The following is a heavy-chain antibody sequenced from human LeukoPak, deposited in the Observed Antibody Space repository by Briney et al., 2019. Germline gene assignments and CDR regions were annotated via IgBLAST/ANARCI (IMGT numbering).Heavy chain of an antibody. CDR1: GFTFSSYA. J-gene: IGHJ3*02. V-gene: IGHV3-23*01. D-gene: IGHD7-27*01. CDR2: VSGSGGST. Sequence: PGGSLRLSCAASGFTFSSYAMSWVRQAPGKGLEWVSAVSGSGGSTYYTDSVRGRFTISRDNSKNTLYLQMNSLRAEDTAVYYCAKDNWGEGSAFDIWGQGTMVTVSS. CDR3: AKDNWGEGSAFDI.